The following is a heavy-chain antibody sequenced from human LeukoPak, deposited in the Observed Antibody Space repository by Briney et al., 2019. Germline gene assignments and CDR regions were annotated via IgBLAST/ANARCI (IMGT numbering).Heavy chain of an antibody. V-gene: IGHV1-2*02. CDR2: INPNSGGT. D-gene: IGHD6-19*01. CDR1: GGTFSSYA. Sequence: ASVKVSCKASGGTFSSYAISWVRQAPGQGLEWTGWINPNSGGTNYAQKFQGRVTMTRDTSISTAYMELSRLRSDDTAVYYCARDGLGSSGWYVDYWGQGTLVTVSS. CDR3: ARDGLGSSGWYVDY. J-gene: IGHJ4*02.